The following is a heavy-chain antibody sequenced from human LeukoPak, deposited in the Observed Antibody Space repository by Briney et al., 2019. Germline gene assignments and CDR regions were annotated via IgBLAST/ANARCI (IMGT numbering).Heavy chain of an antibody. D-gene: IGHD4-23*01. CDR3: ARGRPHGNDY. Sequence: GGSLRLSCAASGFTFSSYWMNWVRQAPGMGLVWVSRIASDGSSTTYADSVKGRFSISRDNAKNTLYLQMNSLRVEDTAVYYCARGRPHGNDYWGQEPWSPSPQ. CDR2: IASDGSST. V-gene: IGHV3-74*01. J-gene: IGHJ4*01. CDR1: GFTFSSYW.